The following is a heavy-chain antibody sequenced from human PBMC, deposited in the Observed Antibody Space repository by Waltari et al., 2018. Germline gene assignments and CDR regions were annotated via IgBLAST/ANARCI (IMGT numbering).Heavy chain of an antibody. J-gene: IGHJ6*03. CDR2: ISYDGSNK. Sequence: QVQLVESGGGVVQPGRSLRLSCAASGFTFSSYAMHWVRQAPGQGLEWVAVISYDGSNKYYADSVKGRFTISRDNSKNTLYLQMNSLRAEDTAVYYCARGDSSSWLKPHYYYYYYMDVWGKGTTVTISS. CDR3: ARGDSSSWLKPHYYYYYYMDV. D-gene: IGHD6-13*01. CDR1: GFTFSSYA. V-gene: IGHV3-30-3*01.